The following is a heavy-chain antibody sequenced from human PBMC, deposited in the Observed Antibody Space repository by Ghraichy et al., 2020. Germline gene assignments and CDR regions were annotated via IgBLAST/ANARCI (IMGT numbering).Heavy chain of an antibody. J-gene: IGHJ4*02. CDR3: ARGINYYGSGSYSYIIDY. D-gene: IGHD3-10*01. V-gene: IGHV4-59*01. CDR2: VYSSGSV. Sequence: SETLSLTCTVSGGSISRYYWSWIRQPPGKGLEWVGYVYSSGSVNSNPSLTSRVTISVDTSKTQFSLKLSSMTAADAAVYYCARGINYYGSGSYSYIIDYGGQGPLVTVSS. CDR1: GGSISRYY.